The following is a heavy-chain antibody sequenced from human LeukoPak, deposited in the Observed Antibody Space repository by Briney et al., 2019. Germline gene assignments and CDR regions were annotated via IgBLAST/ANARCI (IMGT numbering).Heavy chain of an antibody. CDR2: IKSKTDGGTT. V-gene: IGHV3-15*01. D-gene: IGHD5-12*01. Sequence: GGSLRLYCAASGFTFSNAWMSWVRHAPGMGLELVFLIKSKTDGGTTDYAAPVKDRFTFSRDDSKNTLYLQMNNLQTEDTAVYYCTTSLSGYDFLFDYWGQGALVTVSS. CDR1: GFTFSNAW. J-gene: IGHJ4*02. CDR3: TTSLSGYDFLFDY.